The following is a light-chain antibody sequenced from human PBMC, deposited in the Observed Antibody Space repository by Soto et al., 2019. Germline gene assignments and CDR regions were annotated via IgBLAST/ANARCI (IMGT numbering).Light chain of an antibody. CDR3: QQSYSNPRT. CDR2: AAS. Sequence: DIQMTQSPSSLSASVGDRVTITCRASQSIRTYLNWYQQKPGKAPKFLIYAASTLQSGVPSRLSGSGSGTDFTLTISSLQPEDFATYYCQQSYSNPRTFGQGTKVDIK. J-gene: IGKJ1*01. V-gene: IGKV1-39*01. CDR1: QSIRTY.